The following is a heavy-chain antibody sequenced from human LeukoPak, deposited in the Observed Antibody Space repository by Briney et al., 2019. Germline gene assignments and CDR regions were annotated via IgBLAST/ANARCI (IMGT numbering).Heavy chain of an antibody. CDR1: GFTFSSYA. V-gene: IGHV3-23*01. CDR2: ISGSGGST. CDR3: AKDRGRLRIAVAAHN. Sequence: PGGSLRLSCAASGFTFSSYAMSWVRQAPGKGLGWVSAISGSGGSTYYADSVKGRFTISRDNSKNTLYLQMNSLRAEDTAVYYCAKDRGRLRIAVAAHNWGQGTMVTVSS. D-gene: IGHD6-19*01. J-gene: IGHJ3*01.